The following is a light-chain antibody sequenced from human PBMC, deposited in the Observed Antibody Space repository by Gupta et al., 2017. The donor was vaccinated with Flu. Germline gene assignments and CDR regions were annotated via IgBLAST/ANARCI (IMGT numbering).Light chain of an antibody. V-gene: IGLV1-40*01. CDR1: SSNIGANMV. CDR2: DNK. J-gene: IGLJ1*01. Sequence: QSVLTQPPSLSGAPGQGVTISCAGGSSNIGANMVVHWYQQLPGTTPRLIIYDNKNRPSGVPDRFSGSKSGTTASLAITALQAEDEAAYYCQSYDTGLSGYVFGTGTKVFVL. CDR3: QSYDTGLSGYV.